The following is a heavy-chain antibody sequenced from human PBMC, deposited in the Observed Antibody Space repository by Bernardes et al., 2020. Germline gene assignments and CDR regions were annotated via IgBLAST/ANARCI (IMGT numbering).Heavy chain of an antibody. J-gene: IGHJ6*04. V-gene: IGHV3-48*02. CDR2: ISSSSSTI. CDR3: ARGDPIVVVPAAMPDYGMDV. D-gene: IGHD2-2*01. CDR1: GFTFSSYS. Sequence: GGSLRLSCAASGFTFSSYSMNWVRQAPGKGLEWVSYISSSSSTIYYADSVKGRFTISRDNAKNSLYLQMNSLRDEDTAVYYCARGDPIVVVPAAMPDYGMDVWGKGTTVTVSS.